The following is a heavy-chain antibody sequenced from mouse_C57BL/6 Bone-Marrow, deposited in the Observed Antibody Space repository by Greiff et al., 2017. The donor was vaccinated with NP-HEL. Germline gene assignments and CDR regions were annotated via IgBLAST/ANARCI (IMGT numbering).Heavy chain of an antibody. CDR1: GYTFTSYG. V-gene: IGHV1-81*01. Sequence: LVESGAELARPGASVKLSCKASGYTFTSYGISWVKQRTGQGLEWIGEIYPRSGNTYYNEKFKGKATLTADKSSSTAYMELRSLTSEDSAVDFCARFDYDVDYWGQGTTLTVSS. D-gene: IGHD2-4*01. J-gene: IGHJ2*01. CDR3: ARFDYDVDY. CDR2: IYPRSGNT.